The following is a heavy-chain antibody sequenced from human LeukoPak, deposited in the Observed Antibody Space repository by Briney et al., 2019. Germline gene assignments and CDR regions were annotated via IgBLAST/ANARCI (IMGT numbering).Heavy chain of an antibody. CDR2: INHSGST. J-gene: IGHJ5*02. CDR1: GGSFSGYY. Sequence: PSETLSLTCAVYGGSFSGYYWSWIRQPPGKGLEWIGEINHSGSTNYNPSLKSRVTISVDTSKNQFSLKLSSVTAADTAVYYCATSYCSSWYSSFGFDPWGQGTLVTVSS. CDR3: ATSYCSSWYSSFGFDP. D-gene: IGHD6-13*01. V-gene: IGHV4-34*01.